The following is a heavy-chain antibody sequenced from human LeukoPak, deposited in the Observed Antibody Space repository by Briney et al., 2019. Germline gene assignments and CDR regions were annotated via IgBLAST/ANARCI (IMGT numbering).Heavy chain of an antibody. Sequence: SVKVSCKASGGTFSSYAISWVRQAPGQGLEWMGGIIPIFGTANYAQKFQGRVTITADESTSTAYMELSSLRSEDTAVYYCVSNSGIAVAGAFDIWGQGTMVTVSS. D-gene: IGHD6-19*01. V-gene: IGHV1-69*13. CDR2: IIPIFGTA. J-gene: IGHJ3*02. CDR1: GGTFSSYA. CDR3: VSNSGIAVAGAFDI.